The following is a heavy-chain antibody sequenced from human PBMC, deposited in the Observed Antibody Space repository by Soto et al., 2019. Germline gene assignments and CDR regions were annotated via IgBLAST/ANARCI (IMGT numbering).Heavy chain of an antibody. CDR3: ARQDQLLLRAFYS. J-gene: IGHJ3*02. D-gene: IGHD2-2*01. CDR1: GGRDSRYW. CDR2: IDPSDSYT. Sequence: GCGGRDSRYWMRSEHQMPGKGLEWMGRIDPSDSYTNYSPSFQGYVTISADKSISTAYLQWSSLKASDTAMYYCARQDQLLLRAFYSWSAGT. V-gene: IGHV5-10-1*01.